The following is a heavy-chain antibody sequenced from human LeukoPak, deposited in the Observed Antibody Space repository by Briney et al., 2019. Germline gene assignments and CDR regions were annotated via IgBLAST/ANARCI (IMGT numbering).Heavy chain of an antibody. Sequence: PGRSLRPSCVASGLPIADFAMHWVRQAPGEGLEWVSFISGDGVSTFYADSVKGRFSISRDNSKNSLYLEMNSLRTEDAAMYYCAKESGKFDYWGQGTLVAVSS. CDR3: AKESGKFDY. CDR2: ISGDGVST. V-gene: IGHV3-43*02. CDR1: GLPIADFA. J-gene: IGHJ4*02.